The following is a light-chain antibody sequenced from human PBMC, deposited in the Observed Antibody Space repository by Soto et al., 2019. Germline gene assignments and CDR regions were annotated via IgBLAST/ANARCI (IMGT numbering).Light chain of an antibody. CDR1: SFSIGTNT. CDR2: SNN. Sequence: QSLLSQPHSAYGTPGQRVTISCSGSSFSIGTNTVNWYKQPPGTAPELLIYSNNQRPSGLPDRISCSNSGTSASPAISGLHSEDEAEYYWAAWDDSLNGYVFGTGTKVTVL. V-gene: IGLV1-44*01. CDR3: AAWDDSLNGYV. J-gene: IGLJ1*01.